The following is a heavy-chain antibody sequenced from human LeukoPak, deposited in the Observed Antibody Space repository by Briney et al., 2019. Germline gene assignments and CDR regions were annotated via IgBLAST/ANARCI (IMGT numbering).Heavy chain of an antibody. D-gene: IGHD1-1*01. CDR1: GGSISSYY. CDR2: IYTSGST. CDR3: ARGARYRGWFDP. J-gene: IGHJ5*02. Sequence: PSETLSLTCTVSGGSISSYYWSWIRQPAGKGLEWIGRIYTSGSTNYNPSLKSRVTISVDASKNQFSLKLSSVTAADTAVYYCARGARYRGWFDPWGQGTLVTVSS. V-gene: IGHV4-4*07.